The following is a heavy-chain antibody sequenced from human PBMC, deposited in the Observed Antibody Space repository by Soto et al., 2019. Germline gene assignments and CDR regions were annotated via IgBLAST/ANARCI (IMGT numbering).Heavy chain of an antibody. V-gene: IGHV1-3*01. J-gene: IGHJ4*02. CDR2: INAGNGNT. CDR1: GYTFTSYA. D-gene: IGHD3-16*01. Sequence: ASVKVSCKASGYTFTSYAMHWVRQAPGQRLEWMGWINAGNGNTKYSQKFQGRVTITRDTSASTAYMELSSLRSEDTAVYYCASSGGRGEYPGPKYYFDYWGQGTLVTVSS. CDR3: ASSGGRGEYPGPKYYFDY.